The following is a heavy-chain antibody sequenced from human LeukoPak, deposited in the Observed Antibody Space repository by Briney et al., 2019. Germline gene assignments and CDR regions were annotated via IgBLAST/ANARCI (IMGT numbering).Heavy chain of an antibody. D-gene: IGHD2-21*02. Sequence: PGGSLRLSCAASGFSVSSNYMSWVRQAPGKGLEWVANTKHDGSERYYVDSVKGRFTISRDNVKNSLFLQMDSLRAEDTAVYYCARGGLYGDYYFDYWGQGTLVTVTS. CDR2: TKHDGSER. CDR1: GFSVSSNY. J-gene: IGHJ4*02. CDR3: ARGGLYGDYYFDY. V-gene: IGHV3-7*04.